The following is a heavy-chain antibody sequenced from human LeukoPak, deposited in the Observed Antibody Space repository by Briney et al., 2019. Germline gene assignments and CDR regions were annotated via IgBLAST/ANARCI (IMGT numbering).Heavy chain of an antibody. CDR3: ARAQKYSYDAFDI. CDR1: GFVVSDNY. Sequence: GGSLRLSCAASGFVVSDNYMSWVRQAPAKGLEWVSSLYSGGTTYYADSVKGRFTVSRDNAKNSLYLQMNSLSAEDTAVYYCARAQKYSYDAFDIWGQGTMVTISS. V-gene: IGHV3-66*01. J-gene: IGHJ3*02. D-gene: IGHD4-11*01. CDR2: LYSGGTT.